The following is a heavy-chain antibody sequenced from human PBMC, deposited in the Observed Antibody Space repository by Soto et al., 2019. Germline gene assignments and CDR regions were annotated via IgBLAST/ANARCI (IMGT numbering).Heavy chain of an antibody. CDR3: AKEVGAYSSSWYRYFDY. D-gene: IGHD6-13*01. V-gene: IGHV3-9*01. J-gene: IGHJ4*02. CDR2: ISWNSGSI. CDR1: GFTFDDYA. Sequence: GGSLRLSCAASGFTFDDYAMHWVRQAPGKGLEWVSGISWNSGSIGYADSVKGRFTISRDNAKNSLYLQMNSLRAEDTALYYCAKEVGAYSSSWYRYFDYWGQGTLVTVS.